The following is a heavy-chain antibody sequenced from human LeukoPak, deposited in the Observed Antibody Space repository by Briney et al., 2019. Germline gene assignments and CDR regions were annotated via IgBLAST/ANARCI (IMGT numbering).Heavy chain of an antibody. CDR3: ARRVCSDWPVQD. V-gene: IGHV1-8*01. Sequence: ASVKVSCKASGYTFSSYDINWVRQATGQGLEWMGWMNPNSGNTGYAQKFQGRLNMTRNTAIDTAYMELSSLRSDDTAVYYCARRVCSDWPVQDWGQGSLVTV. D-gene: IGHD2-21*01. CDR1: GYTFSSYD. J-gene: IGHJ1*01. CDR2: MNPNSGNT.